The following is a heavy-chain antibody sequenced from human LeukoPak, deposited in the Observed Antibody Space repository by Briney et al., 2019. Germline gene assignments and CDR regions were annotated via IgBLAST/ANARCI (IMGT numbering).Heavy chain of an antibody. CDR2: INPSGGST. CDR3: AAAAGHYYYYYMDV. V-gene: IGHV1-46*01. Sequence: ASVKVSCKASGYTFTSYYMHWVRQAPGQGLEWMGIINPSGGSTSYAQKFQERVTITRDMSTSTAYMELSSLRSEDTAVYYCAAAAGHYYYYYMDVWGKGTTVTVSS. CDR1: GYTFTSYY. D-gene: IGHD6-13*01. J-gene: IGHJ6*03.